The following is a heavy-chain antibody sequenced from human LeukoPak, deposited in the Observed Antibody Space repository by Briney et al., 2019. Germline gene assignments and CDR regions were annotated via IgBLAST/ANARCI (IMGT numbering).Heavy chain of an antibody. CDR1: GFTFSSYW. V-gene: IGHV3-7*03. CDR2: INHNGNVN. D-gene: IGHD3-16*01. J-gene: IGHJ6*02. Sequence: GGALRLSCAASGFTFSSYWMNWARQAPGKGLEWVASINHNGNVNYYVDSVKGRFTISRDNAKSSLYLQMSNLRAEDTAVYFCARGGGLDVWGQGATVTVSS. CDR3: ARGGGLDV.